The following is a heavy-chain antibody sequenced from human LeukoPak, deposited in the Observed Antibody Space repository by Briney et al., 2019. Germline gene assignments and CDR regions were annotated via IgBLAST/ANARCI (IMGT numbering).Heavy chain of an antibody. V-gene: IGHV4-59*12. D-gene: IGHD3-3*01. CDR1: GGSISSYY. Sequence: PSETLSLTCTVSGGSISSYYWSWIRQPPGKGLEWIGYIYYSGSTNYNPSLKSRVTISVDTSKNQFSLKLSSVTAADTAVYYCARESDNYDFWSGSQGVDYWGQGTLVTVSS. CDR3: ARESDNYDFWSGSQGVDY. CDR2: IYYSGST. J-gene: IGHJ4*02.